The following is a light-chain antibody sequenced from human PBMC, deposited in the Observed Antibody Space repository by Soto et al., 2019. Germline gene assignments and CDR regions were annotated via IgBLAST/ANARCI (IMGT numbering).Light chain of an antibody. CDR3: QQYSNYPIT. V-gene: IGKV1D-13*01. CDR2: EAS. CDR1: QTITTY. Sequence: IQLTQSPSSLSASVGDRVTITCRASQTITTYLSWFQQKPGKAPKLLIYEASSLESGVPSRFSGSGFGTEFTLTISGLQPDDFASYYCQQYSNYPITFGQGTRLEIK. J-gene: IGKJ5*01.